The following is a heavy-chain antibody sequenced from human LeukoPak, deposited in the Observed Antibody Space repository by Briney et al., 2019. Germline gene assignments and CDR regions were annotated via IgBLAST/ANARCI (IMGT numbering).Heavy chain of an antibody. J-gene: IGHJ4*02. V-gene: IGHV1-18*04. CDR2: ISAYNGNT. Sequence: ASVKVSCKASGYTFTSYGISWVRQAPGQGLEWMGWISAYNGNTNYAQKLQGRVTITTDTSTSTAYMELRSLRSDDTAVYYCAREFYGSGGYYGAPFDYWGQGTLVTVSS. D-gene: IGHD3-10*01. CDR1: GYTFTSYG. CDR3: AREFYGSGGYYGAPFDY.